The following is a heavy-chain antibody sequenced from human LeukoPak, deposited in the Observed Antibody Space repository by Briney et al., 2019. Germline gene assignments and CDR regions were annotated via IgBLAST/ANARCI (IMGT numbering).Heavy chain of an antibody. CDR1: GFTFDDYA. J-gene: IGHJ4*02. CDR2: ISWNSGSI. Sequence: PGGSLRLSCAASGFTFDDYAMHWVRQAPGKGLEWVSGISWNSGSIGYADSVKGRFTISRDNAKNSLYLQMNSLRAEDTALYYCAKDVGDYVWGSYRSDYFDYWGQGTLVTVSP. D-gene: IGHD3-16*02. CDR3: AKDVGDYVWGSYRSDYFDY. V-gene: IGHV3-9*01.